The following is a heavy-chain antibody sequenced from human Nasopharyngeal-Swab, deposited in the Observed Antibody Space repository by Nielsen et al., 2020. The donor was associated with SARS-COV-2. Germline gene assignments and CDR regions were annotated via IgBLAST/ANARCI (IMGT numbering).Heavy chain of an antibody. V-gene: IGHV1-46*01. Sequence: ASVKVSCKASENTFSSYYVHWVREAPGQGLEWMGLVNPRDNSISYAHKFQDRVTVTRDTSTSTVYMELSSLRSADTAVYYCARKLYSNKWGKAFDIWGHGTVVTVSS. CDR3: ARKLYSNKWGKAFDI. J-gene: IGHJ3*02. CDR2: VNPRDNSI. CDR1: ENTFSSYY. D-gene: IGHD6-13*01.